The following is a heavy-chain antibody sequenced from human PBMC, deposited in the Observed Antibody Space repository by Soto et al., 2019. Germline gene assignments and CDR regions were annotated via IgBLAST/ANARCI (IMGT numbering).Heavy chain of an antibody. J-gene: IGHJ4*02. D-gene: IGHD6-19*01. Sequence: QITLKESGPTLVKPTQTLTLTCTFSGFSLSTSAVGVGWIRQPPGKALEWLAIIDWDDDKHYSPSLKSRLVITKVTSKNQVVLTMTNMDPVDTGTYYSARSKYGSAWTLDYWGQGTLVTVPS. CDR2: IDWDDDK. CDR1: GFSLSTSAVG. V-gene: IGHV2-5*02. CDR3: ARSKYGSAWTLDY.